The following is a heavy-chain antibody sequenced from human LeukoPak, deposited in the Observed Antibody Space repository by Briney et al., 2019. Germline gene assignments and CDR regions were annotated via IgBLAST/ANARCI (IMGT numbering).Heavy chain of an antibody. J-gene: IGHJ3*02. D-gene: IGHD3-16*01. CDR2: IYYSGDT. Sequence: QSSETLSLTCTVSGGSISSYYWSWIRQPPGKGLEWIGYIYYSGDTNYNPSLKSRVTMSLDTSKNQFSLRLNSVTAADTAVYYCARDQLGDAVDIWGQGTMVTVSS. CDR1: GGSISSYY. V-gene: IGHV4-59*01. CDR3: ARDQLGDAVDI.